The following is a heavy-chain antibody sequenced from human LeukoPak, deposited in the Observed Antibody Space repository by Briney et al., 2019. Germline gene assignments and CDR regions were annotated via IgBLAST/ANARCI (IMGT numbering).Heavy chain of an antibody. CDR1: GFTFSSYS. CDR2: IYSGGHT. J-gene: IGHJ4*02. Sequence: PGGSLRLSCAASGFTFSSYSMNWVRQAPGKGLEWVSVIYSGGHTYYADSVKGRFTISRDNSKNTLFFQMNSLRAEDTAVYYCARAVRGVISYWGQGTLVTVSS. D-gene: IGHD3-10*01. CDR3: ARAVRGVISY. V-gene: IGHV3-66*01.